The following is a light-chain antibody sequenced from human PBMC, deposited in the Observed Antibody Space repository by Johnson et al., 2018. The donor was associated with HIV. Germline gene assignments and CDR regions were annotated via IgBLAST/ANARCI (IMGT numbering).Light chain of an antibody. V-gene: IGLV1-51*01. CDR1: SSNLENNY. CDR3: ETWDSSLSGYYV. J-gene: IGLJ1*01. CDR2: DND. Sequence: QSVLTQPPSVSAASGQKVDISCSGSSSNLENNYVSWYQQFPHRAPKLLISDNDKRPSGIPDRFSGSKSGTSATLGITGLQTGDEADYYCETWDSSLSGYYVFGTGTKLTVL.